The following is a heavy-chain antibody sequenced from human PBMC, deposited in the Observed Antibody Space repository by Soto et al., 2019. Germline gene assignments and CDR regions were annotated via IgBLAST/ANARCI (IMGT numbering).Heavy chain of an antibody. Sequence: GGSLRLSCAASGFAFNTFAMGWVRQDPGKGLGWVSLISGISRDTYYADSVKGRFTISRDNSKNTLYLQMNSLRAEDTAVYYCATQDFRGTTGTTWGQGTLVTVSS. CDR3: ATQDFRGTTGTT. V-gene: IGHV3-23*01. J-gene: IGHJ4*02. CDR2: ISGISRDT. CDR1: GFAFNTFA. D-gene: IGHD1-1*01.